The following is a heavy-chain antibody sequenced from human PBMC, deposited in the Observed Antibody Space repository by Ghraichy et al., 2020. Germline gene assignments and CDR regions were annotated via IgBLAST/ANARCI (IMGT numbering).Heavy chain of an antibody. V-gene: IGHV3-23*01. J-gene: IGHJ6*02. D-gene: IGHD6-19*01. Sequence: GESLNISCAASGFTFSSYAMSWVRQAPGKGLEWVSAISGSGGSTYYADSVKGRFTISRDNSKNTLYLQMNSLRAEDTAVYYCAKDLIIAVAGTGYYYYYGMDVWGQGTTVTVSS. CDR1: GFTFSSYA. CDR3: AKDLIIAVAGTGYYYYYGMDV. CDR2: ISGSGGST.